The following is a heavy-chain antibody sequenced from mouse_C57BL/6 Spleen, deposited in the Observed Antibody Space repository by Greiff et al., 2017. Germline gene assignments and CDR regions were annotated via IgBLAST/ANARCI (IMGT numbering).Heavy chain of an antibody. CDR1: GFSFNTYA. CDR3: VRHVSSSLYAMDY. CDR2: ISSKSSNYAT. D-gene: IGHD1-1*01. Sequence: EVMLVESGGGLVQPKGSLKLSCAASGFSFNTYAMNWVRQAPGKGVEWVDRISSKSSNYATYYAVSVKARFTISIDVYASMLYLQMNNLKTEDTAMYYCVRHVSSSLYAMDYWGQGTSVTVSS. J-gene: IGHJ4*01. V-gene: IGHV10-1*01.